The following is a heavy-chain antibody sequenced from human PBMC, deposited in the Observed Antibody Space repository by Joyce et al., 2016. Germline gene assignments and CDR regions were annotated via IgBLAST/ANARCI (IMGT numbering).Heavy chain of an antibody. CDR2: IVSMFGSA. V-gene: IGHV1-69*18. J-gene: IGHJ6*02. CDR3: ARDETTSLAPQYFYGMDF. D-gene: IGHD2/OR15-2a*01. Sequence: QVQLEQSGAEVKKPGSSVKVSCKASGGIFRTYGISWVRQAPGQGLGWMGRIVSMFGSANYAQKFQGRVTITADEATNTAYMELSSLRSDDTAVYYCARDETTSLAPQYFYGMDFWGQGTTVIVSS. CDR1: GGIFRTYG.